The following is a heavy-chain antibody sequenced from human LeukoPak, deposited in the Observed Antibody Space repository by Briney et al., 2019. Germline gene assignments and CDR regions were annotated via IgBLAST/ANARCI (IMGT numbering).Heavy chain of an antibody. CDR2: INPNSGGT. J-gene: IGHJ6*02. CDR1: GGTFSSYA. V-gene: IGHV1-2*02. CDR3: ARDRHYYGSGSYYLDYYYGMDV. D-gene: IGHD3-10*01. Sequence: ASVKVSCKASGGTFSSYAISWVRQAPGQGLEWMGWINPNSGGTNYAQKFQGRVTMTRDTSISTAYMELSRLRSDDTAVYYCARDRHYYGSGSYYLDYYYGMDVWGQGTTVTVSS.